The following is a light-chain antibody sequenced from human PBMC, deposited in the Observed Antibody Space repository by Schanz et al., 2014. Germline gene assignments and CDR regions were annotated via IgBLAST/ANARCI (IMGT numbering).Light chain of an antibody. Sequence: EIVLTQSPGTLSLSPGERATLSCRASQSVSASYLAWYQQKPGQPPRLLLFAASTRATGIPDRFSGSWSGTDFTLTISRLEPEDFAVYYCQQYGSSPYTFGQWTKLEIK. V-gene: IGKV3-20*01. CDR2: AAS. J-gene: IGKJ2*01. CDR3: QQYGSSPYT. CDR1: QSVSASY.